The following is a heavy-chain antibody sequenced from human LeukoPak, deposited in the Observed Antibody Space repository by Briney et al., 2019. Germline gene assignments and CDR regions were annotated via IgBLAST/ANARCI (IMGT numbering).Heavy chain of an antibody. D-gene: IGHD2-2*01. CDR1: GFTFSSYA. CDR2: ISGSGGST. Sequence: GGSLRLSXAXSGFTFSSYAMSWVRQAPGKGLEWVSAISGSGGSTYYADSVKGRFTISRDNSKNTLYLQMNSLRAEDTAVYYCAKSKVVPAAFTPFDYWGQGTLVTVSS. J-gene: IGHJ4*02. CDR3: AKSKVVPAAFTPFDY. V-gene: IGHV3-23*01.